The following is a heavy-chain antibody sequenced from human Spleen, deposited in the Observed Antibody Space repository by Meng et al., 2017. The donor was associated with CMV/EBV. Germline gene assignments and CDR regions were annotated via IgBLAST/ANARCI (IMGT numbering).Heavy chain of an antibody. V-gene: IGHV1-18*01. D-gene: IGHD1-7*01. CDR3: ARQTGTGFVDY. J-gene: IGHJ4*02. Sequence: GESLKISCAASGFSFSSYGLHWVRQAPGQGLEWMGWISAYNGNTNYAQKLQGRVTMTTDTSTSTAYMELRSLRSDDTAVYYCARQTGTGFVDYWGQGTLVTVSS. CDR2: ISAYNGNT. CDR1: GFSFSSYG.